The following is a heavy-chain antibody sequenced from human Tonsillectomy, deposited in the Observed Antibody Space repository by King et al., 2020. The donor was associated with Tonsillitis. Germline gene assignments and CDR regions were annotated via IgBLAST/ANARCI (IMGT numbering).Heavy chain of an antibody. Sequence: QVQLVESGGGVVQPGGSLRLSCAASGFTFSDYGMHWFRQAPGKGLQWVAFIQYDGTNSYYTESVKGRFSISRDNSKNTVFLQMNSLRAEDTAMYYCAKDQAGGWGQGTLVTVSS. CDR2: IQYDGTNS. D-gene: IGHD1-14*01. CDR1: GFTFSDYG. J-gene: IGHJ4*02. V-gene: IGHV3-30*02. CDR3: AKDQAGG.